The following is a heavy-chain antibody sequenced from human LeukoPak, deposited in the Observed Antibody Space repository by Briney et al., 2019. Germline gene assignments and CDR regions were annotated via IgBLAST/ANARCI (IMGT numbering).Heavy chain of an antibody. D-gene: IGHD1-26*01. Sequence: GGSLRLSCAASGFTFSSYWMSWVRQAPGKGLEWVANIKQDGSEKYYMDSVKGRFTISRDNAKNSLYLQMNSLRAEDTAVYYCAREVISGSYYYYYYMGVWGKGTTVTVSS. J-gene: IGHJ6*03. CDR1: GFTFSSYW. CDR3: AREVISGSYYYYYYMGV. CDR2: IKQDGSEK. V-gene: IGHV3-7*01.